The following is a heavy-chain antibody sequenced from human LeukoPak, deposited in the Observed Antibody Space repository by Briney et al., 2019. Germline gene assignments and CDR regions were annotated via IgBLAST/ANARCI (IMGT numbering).Heavy chain of an antibody. Sequence: SVKVSCKASGGTFSGDAISWVRQTPGQGLEWMGGIIPIFGTANYAQKFQGRVTITADESTSTAYMELSSLRSEDTAVYYCASSSSELFNNWFDPWGQGTLVTVSS. V-gene: IGHV1-69*01. D-gene: IGHD2-21*01. CDR1: GGTFSGDA. CDR2: IIPIFGTA. J-gene: IGHJ5*02. CDR3: ASSSSELFNNWFDP.